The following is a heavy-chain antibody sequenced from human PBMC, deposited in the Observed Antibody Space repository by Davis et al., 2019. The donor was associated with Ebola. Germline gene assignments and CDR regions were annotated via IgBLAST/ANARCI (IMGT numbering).Heavy chain of an antibody. D-gene: IGHD5-24*01. J-gene: IGHJ4*02. V-gene: IGHV3-20*04. CDR3: ARKRWLQSYYFDY. CDR2: INWNGGST. Sequence: GESLKISCAASGFTFDDYAMTWVRQAPGKGLEWVSGINWNGGSTGYADSVKGRFTISRDNAKNSLYLQMNSLRAEDTAVYYCARKRWLQSYYFDYWGQGTLVTVSS. CDR1: GFTFDDYA.